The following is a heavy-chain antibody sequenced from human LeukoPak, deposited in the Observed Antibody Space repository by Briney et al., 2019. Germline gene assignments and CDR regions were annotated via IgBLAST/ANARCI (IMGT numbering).Heavy chain of an antibody. V-gene: IGHV1-8*01. D-gene: IGHD3-9*01. CDR2: MNPNSGNT. CDR3: EEGIRDFDWFPPGY. CDR1: GYTFTRYD. J-gene: IGHJ4*02. Sequence: GASVQVSCKASGYTFTRYDINWVRQATGQGLEWMGWMNPNSGNTGYAQKFQGRVTMTRNTSISTAYMELSSLRSEDTVFFQAEEGIRDFDWFPPGYWGQGTLVTVSS.